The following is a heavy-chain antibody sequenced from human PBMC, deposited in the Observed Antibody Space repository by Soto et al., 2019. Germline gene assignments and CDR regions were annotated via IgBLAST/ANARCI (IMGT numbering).Heavy chain of an antibody. CDR1: GYTFTGYY. CDR2: INPNSGGT. J-gene: IGHJ6*02. Sequence: VKVSCKASGYTFTGYYMHWVRQAPGQGLEWMGWINPNSGGTNYAQKFQGWVTMTRDTSISTAYMELSRLRSDDTAVYYCARALVPYYYYGMDVWGQGTTVTVSS. CDR3: ARALVPYYYYGMDV. V-gene: IGHV1-2*04.